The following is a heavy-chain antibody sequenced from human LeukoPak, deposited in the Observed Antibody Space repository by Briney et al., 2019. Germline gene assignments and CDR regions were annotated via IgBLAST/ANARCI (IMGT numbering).Heavy chain of an antibody. D-gene: IGHD2-2*01. Sequence: GGSLRLSCGASGFTFIGYAMSWVRQAPGKGLEWVSAISGSGGGTYYADSVKGRFTISRDNSKNTLYLQMNSLRGEDTAVYYCARNEYRTRDYWGQGTLVTVSS. CDR2: ISGSGGGT. J-gene: IGHJ4*02. CDR3: ARNEYRTRDY. V-gene: IGHV3-23*01. CDR1: GFTFIGYA.